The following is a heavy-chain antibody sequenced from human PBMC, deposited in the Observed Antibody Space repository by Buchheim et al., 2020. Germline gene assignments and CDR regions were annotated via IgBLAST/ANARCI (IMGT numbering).Heavy chain of an antibody. CDR2: ISSSGSTI. CDR1: GFTFSDYY. D-gene: IGHD2-15*01. V-gene: IGHV3-11*01. CDR3: ASPLLHYGGSCYGEGYNWFDP. Sequence: QVQLVESGGGLVKPGGSLRLSCAASGFTFSDYYMSWIRQAPGKELEWVSYISSSGSTIYYADSVKGRFTISRDNAKNSLYLQMNSLRAEDTAVYYCASPLLHYGGSCYGEGYNWFDPWGQGTL. J-gene: IGHJ5*02.